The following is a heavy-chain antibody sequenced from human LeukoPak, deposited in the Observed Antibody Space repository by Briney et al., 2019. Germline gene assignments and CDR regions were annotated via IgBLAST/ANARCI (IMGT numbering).Heavy chain of an antibody. CDR3: ARETTGLARYFDY. Sequence: SQTLSLTCTVSGGSISSGGYYWSWIRQHPGKGLEWIGYIYYSGSTYYNPSLKSGVTMSVDTSKNQFSLNLSSVTAADTAVYYCARETTGLARYFDYWGQGTLVTVSS. J-gene: IGHJ4*02. D-gene: IGHD4-17*01. CDR2: IYYSGST. V-gene: IGHV4-31*03. CDR1: GGSISSGGYY.